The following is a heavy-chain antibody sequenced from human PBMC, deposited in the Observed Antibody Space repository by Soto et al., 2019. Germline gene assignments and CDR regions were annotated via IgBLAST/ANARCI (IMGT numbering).Heavy chain of an antibody. CDR2: IYYIGNT. V-gene: IGHV4-38-2*01. J-gene: IGHJ5*01. Sequence: SETLSLTGAVSDYSISNGYYWGWIRQPPGKGLEWIGSIYYIGNTYYNPSLKSRVTISVDTSKNQFSLKLNSVTAADTAVYYCERQGYRSGPNWFDSWGQVTRVTVSS. CDR1: DYSISNGYY. D-gene: IGHD3-10*01. CDR3: ERQGYRSGPNWFDS.